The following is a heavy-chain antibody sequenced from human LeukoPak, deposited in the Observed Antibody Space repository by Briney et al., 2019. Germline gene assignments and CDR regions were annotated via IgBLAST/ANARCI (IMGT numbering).Heavy chain of an antibody. Sequence: GGSLRLSCAASGFTFSSYAMSWVRQAPGKGLEWVSGISGSGGSTYYADSVKGRFTISRDNAKNSLYLQMNSLRAEDTAVYYCARDDDPLWSSGWSPYGYWGQGTLVTVSS. J-gene: IGHJ4*02. D-gene: IGHD6-19*01. V-gene: IGHV3-23*01. CDR1: GFTFSSYA. CDR3: ARDDDPLWSSGWSPYGY. CDR2: ISGSGGST.